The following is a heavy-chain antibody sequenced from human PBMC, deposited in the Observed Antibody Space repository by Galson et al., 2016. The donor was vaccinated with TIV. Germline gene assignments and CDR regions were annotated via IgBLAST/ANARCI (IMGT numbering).Heavy chain of an antibody. CDR1: GFTFSTYE. CDR3: ARPGNYDGDRRGAFDL. Sequence: SLRLSCAGSGFTFSTYELNWVRQAPGKGLEWVSYISSRGGMTHYADSVKGRFTITRDNAKNSMDLQMNSLRVEDTAIYYCARPGNYDGDRRGAFDLWGQGTMVTVSP. V-gene: IGHV3-48*03. CDR2: ISSRGGMT. D-gene: IGHD4-23*01. J-gene: IGHJ3*01.